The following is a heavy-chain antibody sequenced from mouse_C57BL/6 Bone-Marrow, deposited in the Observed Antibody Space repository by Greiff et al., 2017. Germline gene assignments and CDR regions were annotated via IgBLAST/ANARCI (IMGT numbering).Heavy chain of an antibody. J-gene: IGHJ3*01. CDR1: GYTFTSYW. CDR2: INPSNGGT. V-gene: IGHV1-53*01. D-gene: IGHD2-2*01. CDR3: ARVYYGYDGPAWFAY. Sequence: QVQLQQPGTELVKPGASVKLSCKASGYTFTSYWMHWVKQRPGQGLEWIGNINPSNGGTNYNEKFKSKATRTVDKSSSTAYMQLSSLTSEDSAVYYCARVYYGYDGPAWFAYWGQGTLVTVSA.